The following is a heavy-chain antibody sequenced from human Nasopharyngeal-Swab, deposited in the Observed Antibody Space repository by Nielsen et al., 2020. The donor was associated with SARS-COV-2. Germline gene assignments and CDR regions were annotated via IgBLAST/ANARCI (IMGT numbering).Heavy chain of an antibody. V-gene: IGHV4-34*01. CDR3: ARGPLPRYCSGGSCYSRYYYYMDV. Sequence: SETPSLTCAVYGGSFSGHYWSWIRQPPGKGLEWIGEINHSGSTNYNPSLKSRVTISVDTSKNQFSLKLSSVTAADTAVYYCARGPLPRYCSGGSCYSRYYYYMDVWGKGTTVTVSS. D-gene: IGHD2-15*01. CDR2: INHSGST. CDR1: GGSFSGHY. J-gene: IGHJ6*03.